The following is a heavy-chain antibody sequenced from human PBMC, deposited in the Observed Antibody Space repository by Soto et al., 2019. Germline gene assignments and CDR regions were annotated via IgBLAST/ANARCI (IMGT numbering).Heavy chain of an antibody. CDR3: ARSNSSSWSTLYYYYYGMDV. J-gene: IGHJ6*02. CDR2: IYYSGST. D-gene: IGHD6-13*01. V-gene: IGHV4-61*01. Sequence: SETLSLTCTVSGGSVSSGSYYWSWIRQPPGKGLEWIGYIYYSGSTNYNPSLKSRVTISVDTSKNQFSLKLSSVTAADTAVYYCARSNSSSWSTLYYYYYGMDVWGQGTTVTVSS. CDR1: GGSVSSGSYY.